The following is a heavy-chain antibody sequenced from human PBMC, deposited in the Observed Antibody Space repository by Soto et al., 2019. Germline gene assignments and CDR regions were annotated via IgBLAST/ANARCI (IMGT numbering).Heavy chain of an antibody. V-gene: IGHV3-7*03. Sequence: EVQLVESGGGLVQPGGSLRLSCAASGFTFTAYYMTWVRQAPGKGLEWVASIKKDGSGQYYVDSVKGRFTISRDNAKNSLYLQMNSRRAGDTALYYCSRENWFQDFWGQGTLVTVSS. J-gene: IGHJ4*02. D-gene: IGHD3-10*01. CDR1: GFTFTAYY. CDR2: IKKDGSGQ. CDR3: SRENWFQDF.